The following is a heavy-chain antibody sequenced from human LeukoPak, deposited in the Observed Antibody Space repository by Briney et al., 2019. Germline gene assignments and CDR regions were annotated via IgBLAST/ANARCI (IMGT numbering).Heavy chain of an antibody. V-gene: IGHV3-66*02. J-gene: IGHJ4*02. CDR3: ARYFVGATRDY. Sequence: GGSLRLSXAASGFTVSSNYMSWVRQAPGKGLEWVSVIYSGGSTYYADSVKGRFTISRDNSKNTLCLQMNSLRAEDTAVYYCARYFVGATRDYWGQGTLVTVSS. D-gene: IGHD1-26*01. CDR2: IYSGGST. CDR1: GFTVSSNY.